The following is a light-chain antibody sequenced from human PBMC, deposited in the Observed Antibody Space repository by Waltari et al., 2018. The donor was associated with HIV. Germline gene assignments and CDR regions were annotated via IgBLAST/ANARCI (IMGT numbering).Light chain of an antibody. J-gene: IGLJ2*01. V-gene: IGLV1-44*01. CDR1: SSNIGGNA. CDR3: GSWDDSLNGHVV. Sequence: QSVLTQPPSASGALGQRVSIFCSGSSSNIGGNAVNWYQQLPGTAPKLLISSNIQRWSGVPDRFSASKSGTSASLAISGLQSEDEADYYCGSWDDSLNGHVVFGGGTKLTVL. CDR2: SNI.